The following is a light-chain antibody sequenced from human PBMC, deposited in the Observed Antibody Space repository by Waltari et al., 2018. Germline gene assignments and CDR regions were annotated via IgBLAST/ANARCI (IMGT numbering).Light chain of an antibody. CDR1: QSVRNY. V-gene: IGKV3-11*01. CDR3: QQRSSWPLT. Sequence: EIVLIQSPATLALSPGERATLSCSASQSVRNYLAWFQQKPGQVPRLLIYDTSNRGTGVPARFSGSGSGTDFTLTISSLESEDFAVYYCQQRSSWPLTFGGGTKVQIK. J-gene: IGKJ4*01. CDR2: DTS.